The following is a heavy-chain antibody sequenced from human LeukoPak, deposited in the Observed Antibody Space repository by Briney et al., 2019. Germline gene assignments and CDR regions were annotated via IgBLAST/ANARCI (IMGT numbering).Heavy chain of an antibody. V-gene: IGHV3-7*03. J-gene: IGHJ4*02. CDR1: GSTFSSYW. D-gene: IGHD6-19*01. CDR3: ARDGALPAYSSGWRDY. Sequence: GGSLRLSCAASGSTFSSYWMSWVRQAPGKGLEWVANIKQDGSEKYYVDSVKGRFTISRDNAKNSLYLQMNSLRAEDTAVYYCARDGALPAYSSGWRDYWGQGTLVTVSS. CDR2: IKQDGSEK.